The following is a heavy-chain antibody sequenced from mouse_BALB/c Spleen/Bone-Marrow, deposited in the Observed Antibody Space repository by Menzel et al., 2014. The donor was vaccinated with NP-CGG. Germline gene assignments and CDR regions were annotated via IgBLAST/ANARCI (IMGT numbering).Heavy chain of an antibody. CDR2: IDPANGIT. CDR3: ARWAYGRAWFAY. CDR1: GFNIKDTY. V-gene: IGHV14-3*02. J-gene: IGHJ3*01. D-gene: IGHD1-1*01. Sequence: VQLQQSGAELVKPGNSVKLSCTASGFNIKDTYMHWVKQRPEQGLEWIGRIDPANGITKYDPKFQGKATITANTSSNTAYLQLSSLTSEDTAVYYCARWAYGRAWFAYWGQGTLVTVSA.